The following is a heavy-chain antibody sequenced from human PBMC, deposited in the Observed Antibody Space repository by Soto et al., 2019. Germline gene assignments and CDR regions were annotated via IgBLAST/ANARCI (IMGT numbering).Heavy chain of an antibody. CDR1: GFSFSDYG. CDR2: ISYEGSNK. Sequence: GGTLRLSCAASGFSFSDYGMYWVRQAPGKGLEWVAVISYEGSNKYYADSVKGRFTISRDNSKNTLYLQMNSLRAEDTAVYYCAKDLLRYYSYYYGMDVWGQGTTVTVSS. J-gene: IGHJ6*02. V-gene: IGHV3-30*18. CDR3: AKDLLRYYSYYYGMDV.